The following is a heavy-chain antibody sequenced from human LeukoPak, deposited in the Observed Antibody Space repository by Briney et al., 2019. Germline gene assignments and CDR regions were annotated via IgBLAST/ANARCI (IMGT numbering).Heavy chain of an antibody. J-gene: IGHJ4*02. CDR1: GYTFTNYA. D-gene: IGHD3-10*01. V-gene: IGHV1-3*01. Sequence: GASVTVSCTASGYTFTNYALHWVRQAPGQGLECMGWINGGNGYTRHLQKFQDRVTITQDTSANTAYLELSGLRSEDTAVYYCARGWQTSGFDYWGLGTLLIVSS. CDR3: ARGWQTSGFDY. CDR2: INGGNGYT.